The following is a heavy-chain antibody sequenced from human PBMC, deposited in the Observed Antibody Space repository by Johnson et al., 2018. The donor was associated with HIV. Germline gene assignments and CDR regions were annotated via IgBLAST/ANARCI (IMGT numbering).Heavy chain of an antibody. V-gene: IGHV3-30*18. Sequence: QVQLVESGGGVVQPGRSLRLSCAASGFTFSSYGMHWVRQAPGKGLEWVAVISYDGSNKYYADSVKGRFTISRDNSKNTLYPQMNSLRAEDTAVYYCAKCGDADAFDIWGQGTMVTVSS. J-gene: IGHJ3*02. CDR2: ISYDGSNK. CDR1: GFTFSSYG. CDR3: AKCGDADAFDI. D-gene: IGHD3-10*01.